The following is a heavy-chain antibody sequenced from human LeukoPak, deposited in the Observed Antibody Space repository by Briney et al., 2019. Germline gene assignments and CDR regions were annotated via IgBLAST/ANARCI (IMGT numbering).Heavy chain of an antibody. CDR2: VIPIFDTA. Sequence: SVKVSCKASGGTFSSYAISWVRQAPGQGLEWMGGVIPIFDTANYAQKFQGRVTITADESTSTAYMELSSLRSEDTAVYYCARDDVFQVVPAAMEGDDYWGPGTLVTVSS. CDR1: GGTFSSYA. J-gene: IGHJ4*02. CDR3: ARDDVFQVVPAAMEGDDY. D-gene: IGHD2-2*01. V-gene: IGHV1-69*13.